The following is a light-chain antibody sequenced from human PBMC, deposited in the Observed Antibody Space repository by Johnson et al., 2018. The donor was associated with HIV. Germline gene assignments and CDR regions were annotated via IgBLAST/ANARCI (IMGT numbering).Light chain of an antibody. CDR2: DNN. Sequence: QSVLTQPPSVSAAPGQKVTISCSGSSSNIGNNYVSWYQQLPGTAPKLLIYDNNKRPSGIPDRFSGSKSGTSATLGITGLQTGDEADYYCGTWDSRLSAYVFVPGTKVTVL. J-gene: IGLJ1*01. CDR3: GTWDSRLSAYV. CDR1: SSNIGNNY. V-gene: IGLV1-51*01.